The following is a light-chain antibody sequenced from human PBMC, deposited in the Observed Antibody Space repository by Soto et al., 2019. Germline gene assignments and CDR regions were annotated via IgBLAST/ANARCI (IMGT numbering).Light chain of an antibody. V-gene: IGKV1-39*01. CDR3: LQHNSYSWS. CDR1: QTISSH. Sequence: DIQMTQSPSSLSASVVDRVIITCRASQTISSHLNWYQQKPGKAPNLLVYAASSLQSGVPSRFTGSGSGTDFTLTISSLQPDDFATYYCLQHNSYSWSFGQGTKVDIK. J-gene: IGKJ1*01. CDR2: AAS.